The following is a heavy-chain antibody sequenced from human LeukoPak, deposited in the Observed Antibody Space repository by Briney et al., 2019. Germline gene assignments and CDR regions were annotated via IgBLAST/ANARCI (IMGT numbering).Heavy chain of an antibody. V-gene: IGHV4-59*12. CDR3: ARVRGGIAVD. J-gene: IGHJ4*02. Sequence: SETLSLTCTVSGGSIGSYYWSWIRQPPGKGLEWIGYIYYSGSTNYNPSLKSRVTISVDTSKNQFSLKLSSVTAADTAVYYCARVRGGIAVDWGQGTLVTVS. CDR2: IYYSGST. CDR1: GGSIGSYY. D-gene: IGHD6-19*01.